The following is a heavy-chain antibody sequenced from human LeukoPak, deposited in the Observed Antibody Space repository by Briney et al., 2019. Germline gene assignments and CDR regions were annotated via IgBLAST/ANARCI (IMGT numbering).Heavy chain of an antibody. CDR1: GFTFSSYS. Sequence: GGSLRLSCAASGFTFSSYSMNWVRQAPGKGLEWVSSISSSSSYIYYADSVKGRFTISRDNAKNSLYLQMNSLRAEDTAVYHCARDMGSGWFFDYWGQGTLVTVSS. CDR2: ISSSSSYI. V-gene: IGHV3-21*01. D-gene: IGHD6-19*01. CDR3: ARDMGSGWFFDY. J-gene: IGHJ4*02.